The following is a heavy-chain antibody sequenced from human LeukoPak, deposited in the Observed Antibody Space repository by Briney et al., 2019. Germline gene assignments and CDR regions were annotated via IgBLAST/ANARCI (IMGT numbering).Heavy chain of an antibody. J-gene: IGHJ4*02. Sequence: SETLSLTCTVSGGSISSSSFYWGWIRQPPGKGLEWIGTIYYRGSTYYNPSLKSRVTISVDTSKNQFSLKLSSVTAADTAVYYCAEGYSGYDLGYFDYWGQGTLVTVSS. CDR2: IYYRGST. D-gene: IGHD5-12*01. CDR1: GGSISSSSFY. V-gene: IGHV4-39*07. CDR3: AEGYSGYDLGYFDY.